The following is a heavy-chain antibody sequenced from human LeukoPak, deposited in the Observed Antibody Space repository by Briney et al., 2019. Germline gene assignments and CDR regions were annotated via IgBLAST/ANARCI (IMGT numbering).Heavy chain of an antibody. CDR1: GGSISSYY. D-gene: IGHD3-3*01. CDR3: ASTYYDFWSGYRGGDFDY. Sequence: SETLSLTCTVSGGSISSYYWSWIRQPAGKGLGWIGRIYTSGSTNYNPSLKSRVTMSVDTSKNQFSLKLSSVTAADTAVYYCASTYYDFWSGYRGGDFDYWGQGTLVTVSS. J-gene: IGHJ4*02. CDR2: IYTSGST. V-gene: IGHV4-4*07.